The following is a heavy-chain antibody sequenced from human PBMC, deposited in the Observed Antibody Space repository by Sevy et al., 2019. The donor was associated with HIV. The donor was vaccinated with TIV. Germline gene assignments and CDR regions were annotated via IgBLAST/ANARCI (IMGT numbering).Heavy chain of an antibody. CDR1: GFSLSTSGVG. CDR2: IYWNDDQ. V-gene: IGHV2-5*01. J-gene: IGHJ1*01. D-gene: IGHD3-22*01. CDR3: AHRGGVHFYDSSGYYSRAEYFEH. Sequence: SGPTLVNPTQTLTLTCTFSGFSLSTSGVGVGWIRQPPGKPLEWLALIYWNDDQRYSPSLKSRLTITKDTSKNQVVLTMTNMDPVDTATYYCAHRGGVHFYDSSGYYSRAEYFEHWGQGTLVTVSS.